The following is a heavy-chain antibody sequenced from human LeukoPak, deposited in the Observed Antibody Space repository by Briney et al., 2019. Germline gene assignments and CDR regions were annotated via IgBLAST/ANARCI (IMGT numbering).Heavy chain of an antibody. CDR2: ISNNGSYT. CDR3: ARGPVGLWFGERDS. CDR1: GFTFSDYY. J-gene: IGHJ4*02. D-gene: IGHD3-10*01. V-gene: IGHV3-11*05. Sequence: KPGGSLRLSCAASGFTFSDYYMSWIRQAPGKGLEWVSYISNNGSYTKYANSVKGRFTISRDNAKNSLYLQMNSLRAEDTAVYYWARGPVGLWFGERDSWGQGTLVTVSS.